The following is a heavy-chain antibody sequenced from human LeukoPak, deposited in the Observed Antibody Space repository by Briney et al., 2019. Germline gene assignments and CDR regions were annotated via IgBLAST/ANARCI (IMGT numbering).Heavy chain of an antibody. J-gene: IGHJ4*02. Sequence: SETLSLTCTVSGGSISSSSYYWGWIRQPPGKGLEWIGEINHSGSTNYNPSLKSRVTISVDTSKNQFSLKLSSVTAADTAVYYCARGIVLRDPFDYWGQGTLVTVSS. CDR1: GGSISSSSYY. V-gene: IGHV4-39*07. CDR2: INHSGST. D-gene: IGHD3-10*01. CDR3: ARGIVLRDPFDY.